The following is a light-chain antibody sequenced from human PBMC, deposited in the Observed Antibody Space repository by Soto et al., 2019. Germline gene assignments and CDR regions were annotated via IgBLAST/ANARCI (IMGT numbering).Light chain of an antibody. Sequence: QSVLTQPASVSGSPGQSITISCTGTSSDVGSYNLVSWYQQHPGKAPKLMIYEGSKRPSGVSNRFSGSKSGNTASLTISGLHAEDEADYYCCSSARRSTYVVLGGRTKLTVL. CDR3: CSSARRSTYVV. J-gene: IGLJ2*01. CDR1: SSDVGSYNL. CDR2: EGS. V-gene: IGLV2-23*01.